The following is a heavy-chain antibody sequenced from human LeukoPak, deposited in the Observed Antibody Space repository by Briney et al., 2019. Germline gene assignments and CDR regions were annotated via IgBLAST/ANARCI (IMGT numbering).Heavy chain of an antibody. J-gene: IGHJ4*02. CDR1: GGSISSSNW. CDR3: AKESGSGSYSFDY. V-gene: IGHV4-4*02. D-gene: IGHD3-10*01. Sequence: PSETLSLTCAVSGGSISSSNWWSWVRQPPGKGLEWIGEIYHSGSTNYNPSLKSRVTISVDKSENHFSLKLSSVTAADTAVYYCAKESGSGSYSFDYWGQGTLVTVSS. CDR2: IYHSGST.